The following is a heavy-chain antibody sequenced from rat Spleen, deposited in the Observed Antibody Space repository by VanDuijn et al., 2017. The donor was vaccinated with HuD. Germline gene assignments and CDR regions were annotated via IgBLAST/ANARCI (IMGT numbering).Heavy chain of an antibody. V-gene: IGHV5-25*01. J-gene: IGHJ3*01. Sequence: EVQLVESGGGLVQPGRSMKLSCAASGFTFSNYYMAWVRQAPTKGLEWVAVISSGGSSTYYRDSVKGRFTISRDNAKSTLYLHMDSLRSEDTATYYCARLGNSGFGNWFAYWGQGTLVTVSS. CDR3: ARLGNSGFGNWFAY. D-gene: IGHD4-4*01. CDR1: GFTFSNYY. CDR2: ISSGGSST.